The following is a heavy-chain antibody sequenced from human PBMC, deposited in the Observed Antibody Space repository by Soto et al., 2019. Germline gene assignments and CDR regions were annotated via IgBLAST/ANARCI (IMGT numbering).Heavy chain of an antibody. D-gene: IGHD1-26*01. J-gene: IGHJ6*04. V-gene: IGHV1-3*01. Sequence: QVPLAQSGAEVKKPGASVKLSCKASGYTFITYTMHWVRQAPGQGLEWMGWINVGDGSTEYSQKFQGRVTITRDTSANTVYMELSSLRSEDTAVYYCARVLTTTLDVWGKGTTVTVSS. CDR1: GYTFITYT. CDR2: INVGDGST. CDR3: ARVLTTTLDV.